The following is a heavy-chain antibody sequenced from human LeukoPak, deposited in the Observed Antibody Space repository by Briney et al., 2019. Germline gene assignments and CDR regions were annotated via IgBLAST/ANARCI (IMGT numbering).Heavy chain of an antibody. J-gene: IGHJ4*02. V-gene: IGHV3-30*02. Sequence: QPGGSLRLSCAASGFTFSSYGMHWVRQAPGKGLEWVAFIRYDGSNKYYADSVKGRFTISRDNSKNTLYLQMNSLRAEDTALYYCAREPGGFSSGFEVGYFDYWGQGTLVTVSS. CDR2: IRYDGSNK. CDR3: AREPGGFSSGFEVGYFDY. D-gene: IGHD6-19*01. CDR1: GFTFSSYG.